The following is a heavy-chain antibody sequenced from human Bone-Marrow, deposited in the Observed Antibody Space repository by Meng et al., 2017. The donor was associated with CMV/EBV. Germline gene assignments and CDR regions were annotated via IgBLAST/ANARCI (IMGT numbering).Heavy chain of an antibody. CDR1: GFTFSSYG. D-gene: IGHD2-2*01. Sequence: GESLKISCAASGFTFSSYGMHWVRQAPGKGLEWVAFIRYDGSNKYYADSVKGRFTISRDNSKNTLYLQMNSLRAEDTAVYYCAKADGIVVVPAATFDYWGQGTLVTVSS. J-gene: IGHJ4*02. V-gene: IGHV3-30*02. CDR2: IRYDGSNK. CDR3: AKADGIVVVPAATFDY.